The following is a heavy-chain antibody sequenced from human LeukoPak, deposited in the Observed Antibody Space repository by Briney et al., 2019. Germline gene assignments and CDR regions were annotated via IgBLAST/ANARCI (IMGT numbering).Heavy chain of an antibody. D-gene: IGHD3-22*01. Sequence: SETLSLTCTVSGGSISSDDYYWNWIRQSPGKGLEWIGYIYYSGSTNYNPSLKSRVTMSVDTSKSQFSLELSSVTAADTAVYYCATYYYDGTGYYYRGFHIWGQGTMVSVSS. CDR3: ATYYYDGTGYYYRGFHI. CDR2: IYYSGST. CDR1: GGSISSDDYY. J-gene: IGHJ3*02. V-gene: IGHV4-61*08.